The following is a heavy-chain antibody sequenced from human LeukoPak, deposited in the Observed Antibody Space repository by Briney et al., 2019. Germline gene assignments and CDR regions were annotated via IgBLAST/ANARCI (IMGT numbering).Heavy chain of an antibody. J-gene: IGHJ6*03. D-gene: IGHD2-21*01. V-gene: IGHV1-2*06. CDR3: ARVGGDRSYYYMDV. CDR2: INPNSGGT. Sequence: ASVMVSCKASGYTFTGYYMHWVRQAPGQGLEWMGRINPNSGGTNYAQKFQGRVTMTRDTSISTAYMELSRLRSDDTAVYYCARVGGDRSYYYMDVWGKGTTVTVSS. CDR1: GYTFTGYY.